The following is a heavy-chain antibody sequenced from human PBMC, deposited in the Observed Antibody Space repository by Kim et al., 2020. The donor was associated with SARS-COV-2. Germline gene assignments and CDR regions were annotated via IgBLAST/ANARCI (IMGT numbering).Heavy chain of an antibody. V-gene: IGHV3-30*18. J-gene: IGHJ4*02. Sequence: GGSLRLSCAASGFTFSSYGMHWVRQAPGKGLEWVAVISYDGSNKYYADSVKGRFTISRDNSKNTLYLQMNSLRAEDTAVYYCAKLAGWKQQLVGGAPDYWGQGTLVTVSS. CDR1: GFTFSSYG. CDR3: AKLAGWKQQLVGGAPDY. CDR2: ISYDGSNK. D-gene: IGHD6-13*01.